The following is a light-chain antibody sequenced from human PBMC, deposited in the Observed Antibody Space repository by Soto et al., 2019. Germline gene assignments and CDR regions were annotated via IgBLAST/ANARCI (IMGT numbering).Light chain of an antibody. J-gene: IGLJ1*01. CDR3: SSYTSSSIDYV. CDR2: EVS. V-gene: IGLV2-14*01. CDR1: SSDVGGYNY. Sequence: QSALTQPASVSGSPGQSITISCTGTSSDVGGYNYVSWYQQHPGKAPKLMIYEVSNRPSGVSNRFSGSKSGNTASLTISGLQAEDEADYYCSSYTSSSIDYVFGTGTKLPVL.